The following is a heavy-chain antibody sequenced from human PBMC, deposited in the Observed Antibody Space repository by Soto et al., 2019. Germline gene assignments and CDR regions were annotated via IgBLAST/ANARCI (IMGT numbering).Heavy chain of an antibody. D-gene: IGHD3-9*01. V-gene: IGHV4-34*01. Sequence: SETRSLTCTVYGGSFSGYYWTWIRQPPEKGLEWIGEIHHSGSTNYNPSLKSRVTISVDTSKNQFSLKLSSVTAADTAVYYCARGGPVLRYIRVWGQGTTVTVSS. J-gene: IGHJ6*02. CDR3: ARGGPVLRYIRV. CDR2: IHHSGST. CDR1: GGSFSGYY.